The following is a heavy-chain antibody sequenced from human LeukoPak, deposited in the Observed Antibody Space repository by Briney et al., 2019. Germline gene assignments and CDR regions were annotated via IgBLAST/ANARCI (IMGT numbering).Heavy chain of an antibody. CDR2: ISGTGTIK. CDR3: ARVGDVLTGDAFDV. J-gene: IGHJ3*01. Sequence: PGGSLRLSCAASGFNFSPYEITWVRQAPGKGLEWVSYISGTGTIKYYADSVKGRFSISTDNTRNSLFLHMNSLRGEDTAVYYCARVGDVLTGDAFDVWGQGTMVTVSS. V-gene: IGHV3-48*03. CDR1: GFNFSPYE. D-gene: IGHD3-9*01.